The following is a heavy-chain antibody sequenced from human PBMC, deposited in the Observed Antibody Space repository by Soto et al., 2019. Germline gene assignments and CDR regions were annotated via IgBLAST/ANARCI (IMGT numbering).Heavy chain of an antibody. J-gene: IGHJ5*02. CDR1: GGSISSYY. V-gene: IGHV4-59*08. D-gene: IGHD5-12*01. CDR2: IYNIGIT. CDR3: ARYESGYDYNYFDP. Sequence: SSETLSLTCTVSGGSISSYYWSWIRQPPGKGLEWIAYIYNIGITNYNPSLKSRVTISLDTSKNQFSLRLSSVTAADTAVYYCARYESGYDYNYFDPWGQGTLVTVSS.